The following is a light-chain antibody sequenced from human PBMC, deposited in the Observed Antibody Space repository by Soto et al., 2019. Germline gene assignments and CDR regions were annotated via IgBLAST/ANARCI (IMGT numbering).Light chain of an antibody. V-gene: IGLV2-11*01. Sequence: QPVLTQPRSVSGSPGQSVTISCTGTSSDVAYYNYVSWYQHHPGKAPKLMIYDVSKRPSGVPDRFSGSKSGNTASLTISGLQAEDEADYYCCSYAGSYTVVFGGGTKVTVL. CDR1: SSDVAYYNY. CDR3: CSYAGSYTVV. CDR2: DVS. J-gene: IGLJ2*01.